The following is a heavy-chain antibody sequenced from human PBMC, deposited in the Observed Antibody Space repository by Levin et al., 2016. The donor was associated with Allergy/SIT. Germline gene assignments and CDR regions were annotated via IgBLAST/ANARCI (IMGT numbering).Heavy chain of an antibody. Sequence: GGSLRLSCAASGFTFSTYAMNWVRQAPEKGLEWVSVISGSGGSTYYADSVKGRFTISRDNSKNTLYLQMNSLRAEDTAIYYCAKPYGSGNYYNIGGLGVFDIWGQGTMVTVSS. CDR2: ISGSGGST. CDR1: GFTFSTYA. D-gene: IGHD3-10*01. CDR3: AKPYGSGNYYNIGGLGVFDI. J-gene: IGHJ3*02. V-gene: IGHV3-23*01.